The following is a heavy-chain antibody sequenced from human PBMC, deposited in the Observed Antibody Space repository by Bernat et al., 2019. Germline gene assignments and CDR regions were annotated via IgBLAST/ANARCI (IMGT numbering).Heavy chain of an antibody. CDR3: ARYCSGGSCYSFDY. D-gene: IGHD2-15*01. J-gene: IGHJ4*02. CDR2: ISYDGSNK. Sequence: QVQLVESGGGVVQPGRSLRLSCAASGFTFSSYGMHWVRQAPGKGLEWVAVISYDGSNKYYADSVKGRFTISRDNSKNTLYLQMNSLRAEDTAVYYCARYCSGGSCYSFDYWGQGTLATVSS. V-gene: IGHV3-30*03. CDR1: GFTFSSYG.